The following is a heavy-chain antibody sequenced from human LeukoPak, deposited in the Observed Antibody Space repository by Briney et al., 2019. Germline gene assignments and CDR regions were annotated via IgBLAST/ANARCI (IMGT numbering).Heavy chain of an antibody. CDR2: IYYSGST. J-gene: IGHJ4*02. CDR1: GDSISSYY. CDR3: ARGYSNYAS. Sequence: PSETLSLTCTVSGDSISSYYWSWIRQPPGKGLEWIGYIYYSGSTNYNPSLKSRVTTSVDTSKNQFSLKLSSVTAADTAAYYCARGYSNYASWGQGTLVTVSS. V-gene: IGHV4-59*01. D-gene: IGHD4-11*01.